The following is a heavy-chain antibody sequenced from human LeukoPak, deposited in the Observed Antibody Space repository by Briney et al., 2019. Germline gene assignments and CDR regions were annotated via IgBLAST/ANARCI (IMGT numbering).Heavy chain of an antibody. Sequence: PWGSLRLSCAASGFTFSSYGMHWVRQAPGKGLEWVAFIRYDGSNKYYADSVKGRFTISRDNSKNTLYLQMNSLRAEDTAVYYCAPRVVVITAPFDYWGQGTLVTVSS. CDR1: GFTFSSYG. CDR3: APRVVVITAPFDY. CDR2: IRYDGSNK. J-gene: IGHJ4*02. V-gene: IGHV3-30*02. D-gene: IGHD2-21*01.